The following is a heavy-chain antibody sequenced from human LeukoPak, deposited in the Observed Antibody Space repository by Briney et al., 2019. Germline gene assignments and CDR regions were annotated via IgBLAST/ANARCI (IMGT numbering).Heavy chain of an antibody. CDR1: GFTFSSYG. J-gene: IGHJ6*03. CDR3: AKDYDSSSWYGYMDV. D-gene: IGHD6-13*01. CDR2: ISYDGSNT. V-gene: IGHV3-30*18. Sequence: GGSLRLSCAASGFTFSSYGMHWVRQAPGKGLEWVAVISYDGSNTCYADSVKGRFTISRDNSKNTLYLQMNSLRAEDTAAYYCAKDYDSSSWYGYMDVWGKGTTVTVSS.